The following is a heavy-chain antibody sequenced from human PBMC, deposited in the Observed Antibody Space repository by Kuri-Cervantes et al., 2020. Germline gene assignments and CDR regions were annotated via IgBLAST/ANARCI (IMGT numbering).Heavy chain of an antibody. J-gene: IGHJ4*02. CDR2: INQDGSEI. D-gene: IGHD1-1*01. CDR1: GFTFSTYW. V-gene: IGHV3-7*01. CDR3: AKGESRRPATFDY. Sequence: GGSLRLSCAASGFTFSTYWMSWVRQAPGKGLEWVANINQDGSEIHYVDSVKGRFTISRDNARNSLYLHMNSLRAEDTAVYYCAKGESRRPATFDYWGQGTLVTVSS.